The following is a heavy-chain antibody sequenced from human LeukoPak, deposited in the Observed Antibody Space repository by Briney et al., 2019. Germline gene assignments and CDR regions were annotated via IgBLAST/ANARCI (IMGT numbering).Heavy chain of an antibody. D-gene: IGHD2-2*01. Sequence: ETLSPSPTVSGDSLSVFTSGCSPQPTGKGLEWIGYISYSGGTNYNPSLKSRVTISVDSSTTQFSPKLSSAPPADTAVYYCARDYHSTIESTSWSFDRWGQGTLVTVSS. J-gene: IGHJ5*02. V-gene: IGHV4-59*01. CDR1: GDSLSVFT. CDR3: ARDYHSTIESTSWSFDR. CDR2: ISYSGGT.